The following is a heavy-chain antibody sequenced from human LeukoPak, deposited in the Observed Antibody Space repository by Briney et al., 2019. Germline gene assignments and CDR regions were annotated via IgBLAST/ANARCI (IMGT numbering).Heavy chain of an antibody. CDR3: ARPLYSSSSSYYGMDV. Sequence: ASVKVSCKASGHTFTSYYMHWVRQAPGQGLEWMGIINPSGGSTSYAQKFQGRVTMTRDTSTSTVYMELSSLRSEDTAVYYCARPLYSSSSSYYGMDVWGQGTTVTVSS. CDR2: INPSGGST. V-gene: IGHV1-46*01. J-gene: IGHJ6*02. CDR1: GHTFTSYY. D-gene: IGHD6-6*01.